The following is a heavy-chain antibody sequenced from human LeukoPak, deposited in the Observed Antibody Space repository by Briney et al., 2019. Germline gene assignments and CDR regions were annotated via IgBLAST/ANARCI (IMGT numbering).Heavy chain of an antibody. Sequence: PGGSLRLSCAASGFTFSSYWMSWVRQAPGKGLEWVSAISGSGGSTYYADSVKGRFTISRDNSKNTLYLQMNSLRAEDTAVYYCAKGGRMVRGVISRLGPNYFDYWGQGTLVTVSS. CDR1: GFTFSSYW. CDR2: ISGSGGST. CDR3: AKGGRMVRGVISRLGPNYFDY. J-gene: IGHJ4*02. V-gene: IGHV3-23*01. D-gene: IGHD3-10*01.